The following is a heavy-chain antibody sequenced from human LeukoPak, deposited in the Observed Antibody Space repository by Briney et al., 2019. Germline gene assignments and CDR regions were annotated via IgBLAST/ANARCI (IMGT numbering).Heavy chain of an antibody. CDR2: INPSGGST. V-gene: IGHV1-46*01. J-gene: IGHJ5*02. Sequence: ASVKVSCKASGYTFTSYYMHWVRQAPGQGLEWMGIINPSGGSTSYAQKFQGRVTMTRDTSTSTVYMELSSLRSEDTAVYYCARAGPMVCAIWGWFDPWGQGTLVTVSS. CDR1: GYTFTSYY. CDR3: ARAGPMVCAIWGWFDP. D-gene: IGHD2-8*01.